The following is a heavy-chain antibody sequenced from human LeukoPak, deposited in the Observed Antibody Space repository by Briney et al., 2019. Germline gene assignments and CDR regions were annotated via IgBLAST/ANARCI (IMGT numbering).Heavy chain of an antibody. CDR1: GFTFSSYA. J-gene: IGHJ4*02. CDR2: ISYDGSNK. Sequence: PGGSLRLSCAASGFTFSSYAMHWVRQAPGKGLEWVAVISYDGSNKYYADSVKGRFTISRDNSKNTLYLQMNSLRAEDTAVYYCAKDRFYGGDFDYWGQGTLVTVSS. V-gene: IGHV3-30*04. D-gene: IGHD4-17*01. CDR3: AKDRFYGGDFDY.